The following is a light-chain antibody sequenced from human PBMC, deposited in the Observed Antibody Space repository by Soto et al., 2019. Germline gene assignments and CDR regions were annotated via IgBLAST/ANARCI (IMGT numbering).Light chain of an antibody. Sequence: DIQMTQSPSSLSASVGDRVTITCRASQGISSYLAWYQQKPGKAHKLLIYAASTLQSGVPSRFSGSGSGTDFTLTISSLQPEDFATYYCQQLNSYPITFGQGTRLEI. V-gene: IGKV1-9*01. CDR1: QGISSY. J-gene: IGKJ5*01. CDR2: AAS. CDR3: QQLNSYPIT.